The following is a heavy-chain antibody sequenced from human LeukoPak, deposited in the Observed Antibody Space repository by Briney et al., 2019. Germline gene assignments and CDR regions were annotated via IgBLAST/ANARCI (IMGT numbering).Heavy chain of an antibody. Sequence: GGSLRLSCAASGFTFDDYGMSWVRQAPGKGLEWVSSISSSSSYIYYADSVRGRFTISRDNAKNSLYLQMNSLRAEDTAVYYCASGTGDRADFDYWGQGTLVTVSS. CDR1: GFTFDDYG. J-gene: IGHJ4*02. CDR3: ASGTGDRADFDY. V-gene: IGHV3-21*01. D-gene: IGHD7-27*01. CDR2: ISSSSSYI.